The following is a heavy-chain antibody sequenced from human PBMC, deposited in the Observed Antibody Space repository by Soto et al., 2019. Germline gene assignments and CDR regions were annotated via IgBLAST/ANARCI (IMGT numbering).Heavy chain of an antibody. CDR1: GFTFSSYA. Sequence: EVQLLESGGGLVQPGGSLRLSCAASGFTFSSYAMSWVRQAPGKGLEWVSTISGSGGNAYYADSVKGRFSISRDNSKNSLRKQMNSRSAPATAVYYCEKDGASRSYPPSSSSGMDVWGQGTTVAVSS. V-gene: IGHV3-23*01. CDR3: EKDGASRSYPPSSSSGMDV. CDR2: ISGSGGNA. J-gene: IGHJ6*02. D-gene: IGHD1-26*01.